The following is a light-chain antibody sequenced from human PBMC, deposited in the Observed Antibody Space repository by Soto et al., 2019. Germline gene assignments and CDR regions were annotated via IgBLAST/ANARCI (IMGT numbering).Light chain of an antibody. CDR3: HHYET. V-gene: IGKV1-5*01. Sequence: DIQMTQSPSTLSASVGDRVTITCRASQSIGRFLAWYQHQPGKAPKLLIYDASTLESGVPSRFSGTGSGTEFTFSISRLEPEDFTVYYCHHYETFGQGTKVDIK. CDR2: DAS. J-gene: IGKJ1*01. CDR1: QSIGRF.